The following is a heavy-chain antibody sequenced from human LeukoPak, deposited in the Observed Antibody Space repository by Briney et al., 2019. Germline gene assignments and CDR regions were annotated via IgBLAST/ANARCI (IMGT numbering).Heavy chain of an antibody. CDR2: IYTSGST. Sequence: SETLSLTCTVSGGSISSYYWSWIRQPAGKGLEWIGRIYTSGSTDYNPSLKSRVTMSVDTSKNQFSLKLSSVTAADTAVYYCARDSRLYSSSWYKYYYYYMDVWGKGTTVTVSS. J-gene: IGHJ6*03. CDR3: ARDSRLYSSSWYKYYYYYMDV. CDR1: GGSISSYY. D-gene: IGHD6-13*01. V-gene: IGHV4-4*07.